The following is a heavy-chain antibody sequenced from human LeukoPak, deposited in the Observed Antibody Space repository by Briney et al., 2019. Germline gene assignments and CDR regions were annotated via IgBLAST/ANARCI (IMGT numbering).Heavy chain of an antibody. CDR2: IKEDGSEK. J-gene: IGHJ4*02. Sequence: GGSLRLSCAASGFTFSSYWMSWVRQAPGKGLEWVANIKEDGSEKNYVDSVKGRFTISRESAKNSLYLQMNSLRAEDTAVYYCARDRGYSTFDYWGQGTLVTVSS. CDR3: ARDRGYSTFDY. V-gene: IGHV3-7*01. CDR1: GFTFSSYW. D-gene: IGHD4-23*01.